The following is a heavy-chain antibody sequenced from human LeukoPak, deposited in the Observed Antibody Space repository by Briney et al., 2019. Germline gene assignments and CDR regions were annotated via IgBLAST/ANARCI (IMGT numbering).Heavy chain of an antibody. J-gene: IGHJ4*02. V-gene: IGHV3-30*04. CDR2: ISYDGSNK. CDR3: ARVSRLYSSGWYGGVDY. Sequence: PGGSLRLSCAASGFTFSSYAMHWVRQAPGKGLEWVAVISYDGSNKYYADSVKGRFTISRDNSKNTLYLQMNSLRAEDTAVYYCARVSRLYSSGWYGGVDYWGQGTLVTVSS. D-gene: IGHD6-19*01. CDR1: GFTFSSYA.